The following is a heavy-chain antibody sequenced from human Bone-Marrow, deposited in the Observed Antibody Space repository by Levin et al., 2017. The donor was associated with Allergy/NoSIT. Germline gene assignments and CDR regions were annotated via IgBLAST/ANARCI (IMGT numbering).Heavy chain of an antibody. J-gene: IGHJ4*02. V-gene: IGHV1-58*01. CDR2: IVVGSGNT. CDR3: AAIGLSRWLFSFDY. CDR1: GFTFTSSA. Sequence: KISCKASGFTFTSSAVQWVRQARGQRLEWIGWIVVGSGNTNYAQKFQERVTITRDMSTSTAYMELSSLRSEDTAVYYCAAIGLSRWLFSFDYWGQGTLVTVSS. D-gene: IGHD3-22*01.